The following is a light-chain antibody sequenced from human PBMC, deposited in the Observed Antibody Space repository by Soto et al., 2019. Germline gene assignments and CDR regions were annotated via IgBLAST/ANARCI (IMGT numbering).Light chain of an antibody. CDR1: QSVSSNY. J-gene: IGKJ5*01. V-gene: IGKV3-20*01. CDR3: QQYGSSPSIN. Sequence: EIVFTHSPCTLSLSPVERATLSFMASQSVSSNYLAWYQQKPGQAPRFLIYGASTRANGIPDRFSGSGSGTDSTLTISRLEPEDFAVYYCQQYGSSPSINFGQGTRLEIK. CDR2: GAS.